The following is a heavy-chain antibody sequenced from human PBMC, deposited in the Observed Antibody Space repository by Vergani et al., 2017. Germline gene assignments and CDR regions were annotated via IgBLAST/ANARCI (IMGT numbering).Heavy chain of an antibody. D-gene: IGHD6-6*01. CDR1: SHTFQTYG. V-gene: IGHV1-18*01. J-gene: IGHJ4*02. CDR3: ARDHGSYSSSLGPFDY. Sequence: QVQLVQSGAELKKPGASVSVSCKGSSHTFQTYGISWVRQAPGKGLEWMAWIRPYTGHTIYAQKFQDRVTMTADTSTNTAYMELRSLRSDDTAVYYCARDHGSYSSSLGPFDYWGQGTLVTVSS. CDR2: IRPYTGHT.